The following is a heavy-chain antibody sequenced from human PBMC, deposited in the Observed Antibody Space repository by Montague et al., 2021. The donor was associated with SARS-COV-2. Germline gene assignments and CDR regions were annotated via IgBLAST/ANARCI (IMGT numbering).Heavy chain of an antibody. J-gene: IGHJ4*02. CDR1: GDSISGFY. CDR2: IYYSGIT. V-gene: IGHV4-59*13. CDR3: ARGVVAAPDTSDY. D-gene: IGHD6-13*01. Sequence: SETLSLTCTVSGDSISGFYWNWIRQPPGKGLEWIGKIYYSGITNXNPSLKSRVTISVDTSKNQFSLKLISVTAADTALYHCARGVVAAPDTSDYWGQGTLVTVSS.